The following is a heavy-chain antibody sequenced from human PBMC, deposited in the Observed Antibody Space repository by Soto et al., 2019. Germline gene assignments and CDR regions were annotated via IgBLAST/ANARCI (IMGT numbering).Heavy chain of an antibody. CDR3: ARHNIGSGWYGGASTGPLKVYYYGMDV. CDR2: IYPGDSDT. J-gene: IGHJ6*02. D-gene: IGHD6-19*01. CDR1: GYSFTGYW. Sequence: GESLKISCKGSGYSFTGYWIGWVRQMPGKGLEWMGIIYPGDSDTRYSPSFQGQVTISADKSISTAYLQWSSLKASDPAMYYCARHNIGSGWYGGASTGPLKVYYYGMDVWGQGTTVTVSS. V-gene: IGHV5-51*01.